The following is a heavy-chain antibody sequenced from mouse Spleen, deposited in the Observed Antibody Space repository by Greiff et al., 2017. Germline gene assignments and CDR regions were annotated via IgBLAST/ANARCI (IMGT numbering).Heavy chain of an antibody. CDR2: ISNLAYSI. CDR3: ARRSSSYAMDY. CDR1: GFTFSDYG. Sequence: EVHLVESGGGLVKPGGSLKLSCAASGFTFSDYGMAWVRQAPGKGPEWVAFISNLAYSIYYADTVTGRVTISRENAKNTLYLEMSSLRSEDTAMYYCARRSSSYAMDYWGQGTSVTVSS. J-gene: IGHJ4*01. D-gene: IGHD1-1*01. V-gene: IGHV5-15*01.